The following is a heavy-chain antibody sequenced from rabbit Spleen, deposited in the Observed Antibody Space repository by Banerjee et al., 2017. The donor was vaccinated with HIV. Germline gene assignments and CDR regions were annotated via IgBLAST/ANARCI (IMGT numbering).Heavy chain of an antibody. D-gene: IGHD4-1*01. CDR1: GIDFSNYFR. CDR2: IFSSSDIT. J-gene: IGHJ4*01. CDR3: TRGAGGVGRGSSL. V-gene: IGHV1S43*01. Sequence: QQQLEESGGGLVKPGGTLTLTCKASGIDFSNYFRMYWVRQAPGKGLEWIGCIFSSSDITWSASWEKGRFTITKTSSTAVTQKLTRLTVADTTNYFCTRGAGGVGRGSSLWGPGTLVTVS.